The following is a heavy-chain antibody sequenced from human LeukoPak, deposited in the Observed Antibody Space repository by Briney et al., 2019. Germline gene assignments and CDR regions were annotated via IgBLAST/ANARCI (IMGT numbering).Heavy chain of an antibody. CDR1: GGSISSYY. CDR3: ASTYGSGSYPPNFDY. Sequence: SETLSLTCTVSGGSISSYYWSWIRQPPGKGLEWIGYIYYSGSTNYNPSLKSRVTISVDTSKNQFSLKLSSVTAADTAVYYCASTYGSGSYPPNFDYWGQGTLVTVSS. J-gene: IGHJ4*02. V-gene: IGHV4-59*12. D-gene: IGHD3-10*01. CDR2: IYYSGST.